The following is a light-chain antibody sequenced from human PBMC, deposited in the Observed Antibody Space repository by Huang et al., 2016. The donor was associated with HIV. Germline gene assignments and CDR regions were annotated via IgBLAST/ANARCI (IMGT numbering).Light chain of an antibody. CDR2: GAS. J-gene: IGKJ1*01. CDR1: QSVRSD. V-gene: IGKV3D-15*01. Sequence: ELVMTQSPATLSVSPGERATLSCRASQSVRSDIAWYQQKPGQAPRLLIFGASTRATGIPARFRGSESGTEFTLTINSLQSEDFGIYYCQHYNNWPPRGTFGQGTKVEIK. CDR3: QHYNNWPPRGT.